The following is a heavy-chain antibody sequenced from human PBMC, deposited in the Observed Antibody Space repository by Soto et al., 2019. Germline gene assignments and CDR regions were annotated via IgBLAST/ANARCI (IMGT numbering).Heavy chain of an antibody. J-gene: IGHJ6*02. D-gene: IGHD3-10*01. CDR2: INPNSGGT. CDR1: GYTFTGYY. Sequence: APVKVSCKASGYTFTGYYMHWVRQAPGQGLEWMGWINPNSGGTNYAQKFQGWVTMTRDTSISTAYMELSRLRSDDTAVYYCARDAGSAYYYGMDVWGQGTTVTVSS. CDR3: ARDAGSAYYYGMDV. V-gene: IGHV1-2*04.